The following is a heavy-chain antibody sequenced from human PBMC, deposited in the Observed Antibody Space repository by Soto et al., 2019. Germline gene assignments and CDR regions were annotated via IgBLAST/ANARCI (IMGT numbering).Heavy chain of an antibody. D-gene: IGHD6-19*01. CDR2: INHSGST. CDR3: ASEAVAGKSYYYGMDV. Sequence: LSLTCAVYGGSFRGYYWSWIRQPPVKGLEWIGEINHSGSTNYNPSLKSRVTISVDTSKNQLSLKLSSVTAADTAVYYCASEAVAGKSYYYGMDVWGQGTKVTVSS. V-gene: IGHV4-34*01. CDR1: GGSFRGYY. J-gene: IGHJ6*02.